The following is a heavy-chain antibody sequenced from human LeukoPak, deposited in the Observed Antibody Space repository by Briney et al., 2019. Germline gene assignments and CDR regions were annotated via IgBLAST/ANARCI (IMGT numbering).Heavy chain of an antibody. CDR3: ARGQDGYNHFDY. Sequence: GGSLRLSCAVSGFTFSSYSMNWVRQAPAKGLEWVSSISSGSSYIYYADSVKGRFTISRDNARNSLYLQMNSLRAEDTAVYYCARGQDGYNHFDYWGQGTLVTVSS. CDR1: GFTFSSYS. V-gene: IGHV3-21*01. CDR2: ISSGSSYI. J-gene: IGHJ4*02. D-gene: IGHD5-24*01.